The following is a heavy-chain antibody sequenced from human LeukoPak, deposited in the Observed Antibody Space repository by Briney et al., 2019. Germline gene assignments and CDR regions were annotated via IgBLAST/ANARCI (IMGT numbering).Heavy chain of an antibody. CDR1: GFTFRSYG. CDR3: ARDANFGYDAFDI. CDR2: IWDDGSNK. V-gene: IGHV3-33*01. D-gene: IGHD3-10*01. Sequence: QPGRSLRLSCAASGFTFRSYGMHWVRQAPGKGLEWVAVIWDDGSNKYYADSVKGRFTISRDNSKNALYLQVNSLRAEDTAVYYCARDANFGYDAFDIWGQGTRVTVSS. J-gene: IGHJ3*02.